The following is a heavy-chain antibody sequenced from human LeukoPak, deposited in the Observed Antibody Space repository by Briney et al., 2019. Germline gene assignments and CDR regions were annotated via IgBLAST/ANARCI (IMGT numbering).Heavy chain of an antibody. CDR2: IYYGGST. CDR3: ARGLIAAREYYFDY. CDR1: GGSINSYY. Sequence: SETLSLTFTVSGGSINSYYWSWIRQPPEKELEWIGYIYYGGSTNYNPSLKSRVTISVDTSKNQFSLKLSSVTAADTAVYYCARGLIAAREYYFDYWGQGTLVTVSS. V-gene: IGHV4-59*01. D-gene: IGHD6-6*01. J-gene: IGHJ4*02.